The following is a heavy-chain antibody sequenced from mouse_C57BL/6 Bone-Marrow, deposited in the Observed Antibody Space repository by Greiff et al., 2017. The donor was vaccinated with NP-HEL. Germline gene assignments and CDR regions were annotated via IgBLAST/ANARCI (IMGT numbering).Heavy chain of an antibody. J-gene: IGHJ4*01. CDR1: GFTFSDYY. D-gene: IGHD2-4*01. V-gene: IGHV5-16*01. CDR3: AREGGLRRRTYAMDY. Sequence: EVHLVESEGGLVQPGSSMKLSCTASGFTFSDYYMAWVRQVPEKGLEWVANINYDGSSTYYLDSLKSRFILSSDNAKNILYLQMSSLKSEDTATYYCAREGGLRRRTYAMDYWGQGTSVTVSS. CDR2: INYDGSST.